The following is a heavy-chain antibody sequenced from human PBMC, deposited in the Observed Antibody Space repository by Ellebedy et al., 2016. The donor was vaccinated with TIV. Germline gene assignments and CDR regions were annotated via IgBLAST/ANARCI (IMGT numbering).Heavy chain of an antibody. CDR3: ARGNADSGYDPNRNWFDP. Sequence: AASVKVSCKASGYTFTGYYMHWVRQAPGQGLEWMGWINPNSGGTNSAQKFQGRVTMTRYTSITTAYMELSRLRSDDTAVYYCARGNADSGYDPNRNWFDPWGQGTLVTVSS. J-gene: IGHJ5*02. CDR2: INPNSGGT. D-gene: IGHD5-12*01. V-gene: IGHV1-2*02. CDR1: GYTFTGYY.